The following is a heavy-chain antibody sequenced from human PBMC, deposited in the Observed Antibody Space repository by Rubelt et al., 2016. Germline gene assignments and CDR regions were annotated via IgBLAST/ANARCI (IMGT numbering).Heavy chain of an antibody. CDR3: ARGTGWYPDY. Sequence: VQLVESGGGVVQPGRSLRLSCAASGFTFSSYAMSWVRQAPGKGLEWVSAISGSGAGTYYADSVRGRFTISRDNAKNSLYLQMNSLRAEDTAVYYCARGTGWYPDYWGQGTLVTVSS. CDR2: ISGSGAGT. D-gene: IGHD6-19*01. CDR1: GFTFSSYA. V-gene: IGHV3-23*04. J-gene: IGHJ4*02.